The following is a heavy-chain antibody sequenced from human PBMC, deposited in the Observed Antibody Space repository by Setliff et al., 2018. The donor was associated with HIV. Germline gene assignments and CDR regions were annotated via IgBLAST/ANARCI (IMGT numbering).Heavy chain of an antibody. V-gene: IGHV1-2*02. CDR3: ARDYFPHSRRNFGSGDYFHF. D-gene: IGHD3-10*01. CDR1: GYTFIDYF. J-gene: IGHJ4*02. CDR2: INPNSGDS. Sequence: ASVKVSCKASGYTFIDYFIHWVRQAPGQGLEWMAYINPNSGDSKTAQKFQGRVTVTRDTSIATAYMELSSLTSGDTVVYHCARDYFPHSRRNFGSGDYFHFWGQGSRVTVTS.